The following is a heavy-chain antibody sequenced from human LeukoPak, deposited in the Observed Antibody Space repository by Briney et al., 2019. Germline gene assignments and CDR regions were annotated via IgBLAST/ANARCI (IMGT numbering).Heavy chain of an antibody. V-gene: IGHV4-38-2*01. J-gene: IGHJ4*02. CDR1: GFTFSDYY. CDR2: IYYSGST. Sequence: GSLRLSCAASGFTFSDYYMSWIRQPPGKGLEWIGSIYYSGSTYYNPSLKSRVTISVDTSKNQFSLKLSSVTAADTAVYYCARMYDSSGYYYSRRGSFDYWGQGTLVTVSS. CDR3: ARMYDSSGYYYSRRGSFDY. D-gene: IGHD3-22*01.